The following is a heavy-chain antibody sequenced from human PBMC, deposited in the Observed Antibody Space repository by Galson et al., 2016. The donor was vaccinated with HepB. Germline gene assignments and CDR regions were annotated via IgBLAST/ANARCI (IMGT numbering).Heavy chain of an antibody. Sequence: SLRLSCAASGFTFSTYWMSWVRQAPGKGLEWVANINQDGSEKYYVDSLKGRFTISRDYAKNSLYLQMNSLRAEDTAVYYCATFSNTWYIGAGDFGAVSINYFDYWGQGTLVTVSS. CDR3: ATFSNTWYIGAGDFGAVSINYFDY. D-gene: IGHD6-13*01. CDR2: INQDGSEK. J-gene: IGHJ4*02. CDR1: GFTFSTYW. V-gene: IGHV3-7*01.